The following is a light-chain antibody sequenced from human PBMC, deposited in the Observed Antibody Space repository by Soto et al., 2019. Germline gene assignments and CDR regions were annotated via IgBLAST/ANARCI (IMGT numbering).Light chain of an antibody. J-gene: IGKJ4*01. CDR1: QGISTW. CDR3: QQYKSYPLT. V-gene: IGKV1D-16*01. CDR2: DAS. Sequence: DIQMTQSPSSLSASVGDRVTITCRASQGISTWLAWYQQKPEKAPKTLIFDASTLQSGVPSRFSGSGSGTDFTLTISSVQPEDCATYYCQQYKSYPLTFGGGTKVDVK.